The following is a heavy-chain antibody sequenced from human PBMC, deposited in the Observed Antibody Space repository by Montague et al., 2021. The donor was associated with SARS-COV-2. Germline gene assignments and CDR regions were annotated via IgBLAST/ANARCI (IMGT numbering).Heavy chain of an antibody. V-gene: IGHV4-39*01. CDR2: IYYSGNT. CDR3: ARHYGVVVPAAIYYYYGMDV. CDR1: GGSISSSSYY. Sequence: SETLSLTCTVSGGSISSSSYYWGWIRQPPGKGLEWIGSIYYSGNTYYNPSLKSRVTISVDTSKNQFFLKLSSVTAADTAVYYCARHYGVVVPAAIYYYYGMDVWGQGTTVTVSS. J-gene: IGHJ6*02. D-gene: IGHD2-2*02.